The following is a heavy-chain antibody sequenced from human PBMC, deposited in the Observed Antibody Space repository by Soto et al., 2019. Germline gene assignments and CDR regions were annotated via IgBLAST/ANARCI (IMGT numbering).Heavy chain of an antibody. D-gene: IGHD3-22*01. CDR2: IYYSGST. CDR3: ARGGGNDSSGYSY. CDR1: GGSISSYY. Sequence: PSETLSLTCTVSGGSISSYYWSWIRQPPGKGLEWIGYIYYSGSTNYNPSLKSRVTISVDTSKNQFSLKLSSVTAADTAVYYCARGGGNDSSGYSYWGQGTLVTVSS. V-gene: IGHV4-59*01. J-gene: IGHJ4*02.